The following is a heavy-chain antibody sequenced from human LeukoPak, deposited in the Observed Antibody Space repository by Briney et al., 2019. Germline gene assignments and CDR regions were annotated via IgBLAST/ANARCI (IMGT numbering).Heavy chain of an antibody. CDR2: IYYSGST. CDR1: GGSISSYY. V-gene: IGHV4-59*01. J-gene: IGHJ2*01. D-gene: IGHD3-3*01. Sequence: SETLSLTCTVSGGSISSYYWSWIRQPPGKGLEWIGYIYYSGSTNYNPSLKSRVTISVDTSKNQFSLKLSSVTAADTAVYYCARDAGWYYDFWSGSGYFDLWGRGTLVTVSS. CDR3: ARDAGWYYDFWSGSGYFDL.